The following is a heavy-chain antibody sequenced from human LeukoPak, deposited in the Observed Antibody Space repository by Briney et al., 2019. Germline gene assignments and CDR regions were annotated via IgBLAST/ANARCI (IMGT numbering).Heavy chain of an antibody. Sequence: GGSLRLSCAASGFTFSSYAMSWVRQAPGKGLEWVSAISGSGGSTYYADSVKGRFTISRDNSKNTLYLQMNSLRAEDTAVYYCAKDPGYDFWSGFGGAFDFWGQGTMVTVSS. J-gene: IGHJ3*01. CDR1: GFTFSSYA. CDR2: ISGSGGST. V-gene: IGHV3-23*01. D-gene: IGHD3-3*01. CDR3: AKDPGYDFWSGFGGAFDF.